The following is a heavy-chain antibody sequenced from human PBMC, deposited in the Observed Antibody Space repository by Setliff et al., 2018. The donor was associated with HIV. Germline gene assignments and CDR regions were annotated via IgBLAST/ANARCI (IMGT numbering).Heavy chain of an antibody. CDR2: IYYSVST. V-gene: IGHV4-59*11. CDR1: GGSMNSHY. D-gene: IGHD3-3*01. Sequence: SETLSLTCTVSGGSMNSHYWSWIRQSPGRGLEWIGYIYYSVSTKYNPSLKSRVSMSIDTSKNQFSLKMSSVTAADTAVYYCARGVVDYGFWGGSSDYYYMDVWGKGTTVTVSS. J-gene: IGHJ6*03. CDR3: ARGVVDYGFWGGSSDYYYMDV.